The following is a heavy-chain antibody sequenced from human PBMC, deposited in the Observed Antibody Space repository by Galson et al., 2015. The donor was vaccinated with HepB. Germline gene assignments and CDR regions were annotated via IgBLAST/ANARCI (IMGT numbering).Heavy chain of an antibody. V-gene: IGHV3-30*18. J-gene: IGHJ6*02. CDR1: GFTFSSYG. Sequence: SLRLSCAASGFTFSSYGMHWVRQAPGKGLEWVAVISYDGSNKYYADSVKGRLTISRDNSKNTLYLQMNSLRAEDTAVYYCAKDSLGYGDYDGCMDVWGQGTTVTVSS. CDR3: AKDSLGYGDYDGCMDV. CDR2: ISYDGSNK. D-gene: IGHD4-17*01.